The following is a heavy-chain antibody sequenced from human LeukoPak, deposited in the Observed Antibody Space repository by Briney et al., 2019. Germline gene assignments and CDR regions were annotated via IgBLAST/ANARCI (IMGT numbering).Heavy chain of an antibody. CDR1: GGSFSGYY. V-gene: IGHV4-34*01. J-gene: IGHJ6*03. CDR2: IDHSGTT. D-gene: IGHD2-2*02. Sequence: PSETLSLTCVVYGGSFSGYYWSWLRQPSGKGLEWIGEIDHSGTTNYNPSLKSRVTMSVDTSKNQFSLMVSSVTAADTAVYYCATGRNGVVPAPILGVGPWYNYHYMDVWGKGTTVTVSS. CDR3: ATGRNGVVPAPILGVGPWYNYHYMDV.